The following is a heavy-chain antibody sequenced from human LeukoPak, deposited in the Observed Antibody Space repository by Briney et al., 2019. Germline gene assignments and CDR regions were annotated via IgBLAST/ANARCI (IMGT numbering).Heavy chain of an antibody. CDR2: IKQDGSEK. J-gene: IGHJ3*02. CDR1: GFTFSAYW. Sequence: GGSLRLSCATSGFTFSAYWMSWVRQAPGKGLEWVANIKQDGSEKYYVDSVKGRFTISRDNAKNSLYLQMNSLRAEDTAVYYCARDHCTTSSCYYYAFDSWGQGTKVTVSS. CDR3: ARDHCTTSSCYYYAFDS. V-gene: IGHV3-7*01. D-gene: IGHD2-2*01.